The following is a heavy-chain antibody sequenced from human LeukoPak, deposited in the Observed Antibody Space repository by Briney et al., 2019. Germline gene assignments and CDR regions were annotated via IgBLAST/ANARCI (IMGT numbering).Heavy chain of an antibody. J-gene: IGHJ3*02. V-gene: IGHV4-38-2*02. CDR1: SYSISSAYY. CDR3: ARDRELRFLEWSNDAFDI. D-gene: IGHD3-3*01. Sequence: SETLSLTCTVSSYSISSAYYWGWIRQPPGKGLEWIGYIYYSGSTNYNPSLKSRVTISVDTSKNQFSLKLSSVTAEDTAVYYCARDRELRFLEWSNDAFDIWGQGTMVTVS. CDR2: IYYSGST.